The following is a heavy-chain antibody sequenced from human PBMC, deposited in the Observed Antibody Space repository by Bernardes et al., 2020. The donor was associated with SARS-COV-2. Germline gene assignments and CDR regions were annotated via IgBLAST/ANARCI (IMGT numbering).Heavy chain of an antibody. CDR1: GGSIRSYY. J-gene: IGHJ4*02. CDR2: IYYSGST. CDR3: ARGAQGYLYCGGDCYYDY. V-gene: IGHV4-59*01. Sequence: SEPLPFTCTVSGGSIRSYYWSWIRKRPGKGLEWIGYIYYSGSTNYNPSLKSRVTISVDTSKNQFSLKLSSVTAADTAVYYCARGAQGYLYCGGDCYYDYWGQGTLVTVSS. D-gene: IGHD2-21*02.